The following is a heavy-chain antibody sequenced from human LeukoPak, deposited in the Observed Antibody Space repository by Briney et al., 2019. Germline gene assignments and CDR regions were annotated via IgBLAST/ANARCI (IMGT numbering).Heavy chain of an antibody. Sequence: ASVKVSCKASGYTFTGYYMHWVRQAPGQGLAWMGWINPNSGGTNYAQKFQGRVTMTRDTSISTAYMELSRLRSDDTAVYYCARVDADYGDYGDYWGQGTLVTVSS. CDR3: ARVDADYGDYGDY. V-gene: IGHV1-2*02. D-gene: IGHD4-17*01. CDR2: INPNSGGT. J-gene: IGHJ4*02. CDR1: GYTFTGYY.